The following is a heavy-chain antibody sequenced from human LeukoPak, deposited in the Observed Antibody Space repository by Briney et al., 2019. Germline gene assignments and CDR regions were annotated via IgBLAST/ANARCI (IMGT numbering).Heavy chain of an antibody. V-gene: IGHV3-30*04. J-gene: IGHJ4*02. CDR1: GFTFSSYA. CDR2: ISYDGSNK. D-gene: IGHD5-12*01. Sequence: PGGSLRLSCAASGFTFSSYAMHWVRQAPGKGLEWVAVISYDGSNKYYADSVKGRFTISRDNSRNTLYLQMNSLRAEDTAVYYCAAKWLRFHWGQGTLVTVSS. CDR3: AAKWLRFH.